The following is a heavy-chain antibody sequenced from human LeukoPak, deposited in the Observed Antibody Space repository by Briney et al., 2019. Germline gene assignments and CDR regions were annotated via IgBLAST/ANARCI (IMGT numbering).Heavy chain of an antibody. CDR1: GFTFSSYA. V-gene: IGHV3-23*01. D-gene: IGHD3-10*01. CDR2: ISAGGGNT. J-gene: IGHJ4*02. Sequence: GGSLRLSCAASGFTFSSYAMTWVRHSSGKGLDWVSAISAGGGNTYYADSVKGRFTISRDNSKNTLYLHINSLRAEDTALYYCARKSASGNYSLDYWGQGTLVTVSS. CDR3: ARKSASGNYSLDY.